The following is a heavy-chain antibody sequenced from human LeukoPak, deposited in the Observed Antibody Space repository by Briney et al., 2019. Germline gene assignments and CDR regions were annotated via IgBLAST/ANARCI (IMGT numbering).Heavy chain of an antibody. V-gene: IGHV4-39*01. CDR1: GGSISGTDNY. CDR2: IHSGGNT. J-gene: IGHJ4*02. Sequence: SETLSLTCTVSGGSISGTDNYWGWIRQPPGKGLEWIGSIHSGGNTYHNPSLKSRVTFSVDTSKNQFSLKLNSVTAADSAVYYCVKHELWVARDYWGQGTLVTVSS. D-gene: IGHD1-1*01. CDR3: VKHELWVARDY.